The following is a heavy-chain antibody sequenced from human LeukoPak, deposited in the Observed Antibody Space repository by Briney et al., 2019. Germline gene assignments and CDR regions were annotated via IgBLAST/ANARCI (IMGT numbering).Heavy chain of an antibody. V-gene: IGHV3-53*01. J-gene: IGHJ4*02. CDR2: IYSGGST. D-gene: IGHD5-24*01. CDR3: ARDDRDGYNAIDY. CDR1: GFTFSSYA. Sequence: GGSLRLSCAASGFTFSSYAMSWVRQAPGKGLEWVSVIYSGGSTYYADSVKGRFTISRDNSKNTLYLQMNSLRAEDTAVYYCARDDRDGYNAIDYWGQGTLVTVSS.